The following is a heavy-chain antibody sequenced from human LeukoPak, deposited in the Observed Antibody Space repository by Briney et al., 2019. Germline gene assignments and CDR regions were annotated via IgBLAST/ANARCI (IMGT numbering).Heavy chain of an antibody. V-gene: IGHV4-30-2*01. Sequence: PSQTLSLTCAVSGGSISSGGYSWSWIRQPPGKGLEWIGYIYHSGSTYYNPSLKSRVTISVDRSKNQFSLKLSSVTAADTAVYYCARYCSGGSCPPRRFDYWGQGPLVTVSS. D-gene: IGHD2-15*01. CDR3: ARYCSGGSCPPRRFDY. J-gene: IGHJ4*02. CDR2: IYHSGST. CDR1: GGSISSGGYS.